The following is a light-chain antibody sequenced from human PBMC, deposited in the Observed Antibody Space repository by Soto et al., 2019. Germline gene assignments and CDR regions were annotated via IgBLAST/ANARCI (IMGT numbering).Light chain of an antibody. CDR1: SSDVGGYNY. CDR2: EVS. V-gene: IGLV2-14*01. J-gene: IGLJ3*02. Sequence: QSALTQPASVSGSPGQSITISCTGTSSDVGGYNYVSWYQQHPVKAPKLMIYEVSNRPSGVSNRFSGSKSGNTASLTISCLQAEDEAAYYCSSYTTSSTHWVFGGGTKLTVL. CDR3: SSYTTSSTHWV.